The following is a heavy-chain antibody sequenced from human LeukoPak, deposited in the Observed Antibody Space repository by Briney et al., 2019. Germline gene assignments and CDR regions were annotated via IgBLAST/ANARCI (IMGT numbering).Heavy chain of an antibody. V-gene: IGHV1-2*06. CDR1: GYTFTGYY. J-gene: IGHJ3*02. D-gene: IGHD3-10*01. CDR2: INPNSGGT. Sequence: ASVKVSCKASGYTFTGYYMHWVRQALGQGLEWMGRINPNSGGTNYAQKFQGRVTMTRDTSISTAYMELSRLRSDDTAVYYCARSTVRDAFDIWGQGTMVTVSS. CDR3: ARSTVRDAFDI.